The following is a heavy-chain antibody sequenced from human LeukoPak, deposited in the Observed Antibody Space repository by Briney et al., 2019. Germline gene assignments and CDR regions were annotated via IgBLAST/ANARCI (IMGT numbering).Heavy chain of an antibody. V-gene: IGHV1-2*02. CDR2: INPNSGGT. CDR3: ARGGQDIVVEDAFDI. CDR1: GYTFTGYY. J-gene: IGHJ3*02. Sequence: GASVKVSCKASGYTFTGYYMHCVRQAPGQGLEWMGWINPNSGGTNYAQKFQGRVTMTRDTSISTAYMELSRLRSDDTAVYYCARGGQDIVVEDAFDIWGQGTMVTVSS. D-gene: IGHD2-15*01.